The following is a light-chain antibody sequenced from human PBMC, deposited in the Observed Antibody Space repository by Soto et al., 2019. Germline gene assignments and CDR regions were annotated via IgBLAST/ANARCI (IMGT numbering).Light chain of an antibody. CDR2: DAS. CDR1: QSVSSY. J-gene: IGKJ4*01. CDR3: QQRSHWPPIT. V-gene: IGKV3-11*01. Sequence: EIVMTQSPTILSVSPGERATLSCRASQSVSSYLAWYQQKPGQAPRLLIYDASNRATGIPARFSGSGSGTDFTLTISSLEPEDFAVYYCQQRSHWPPITFGGGTKVDIK.